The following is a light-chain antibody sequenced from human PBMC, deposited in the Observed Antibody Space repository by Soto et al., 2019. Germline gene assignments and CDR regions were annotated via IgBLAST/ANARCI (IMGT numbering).Light chain of an antibody. CDR2: EVS. CDR1: SSDIGSYNF. J-gene: IGLJ3*02. CDR3: CSYAGNNTLV. Sequence: QSVLTQPASVSGSPGQSITISCTGTSSDIGSYNFVSWYRQYPGKAPQLIIFEVSKRPSTVFNRFSGSKSGNTAYLTVSGLQSEDEADYYCCSYAGNNTLVFGGGTKLTVL. V-gene: IGLV2-23*02.